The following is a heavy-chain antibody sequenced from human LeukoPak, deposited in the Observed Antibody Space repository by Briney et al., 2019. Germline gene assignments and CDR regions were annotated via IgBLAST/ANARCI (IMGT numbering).Heavy chain of an antibody. D-gene: IGHD4/OR15-4a*01. J-gene: IGHJ5*01. CDR3: VRHDGRGGATMGAFDS. Sequence: PSETLSLTCTVSAASISSSSHHWGWIRQSPGKGLEWIGSVYYGRTTYYSPSLDSRVTISVDTSANQFSLQLNSVTAADTAVYYCVRHDGRGGATMGAFDSWGQGSLVTVSS. CDR1: AASISSSSHH. V-gene: IGHV4-39*01. CDR2: VYYGRTT.